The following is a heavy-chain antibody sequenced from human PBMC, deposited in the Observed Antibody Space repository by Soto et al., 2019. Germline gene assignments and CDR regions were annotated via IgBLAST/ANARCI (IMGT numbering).Heavy chain of an antibody. J-gene: IGHJ4*02. CDR3: AKGASTRPFDY. V-gene: IGHV3-30*18. Sequence: GGSLRLSCAASGFTFSSYGMHWVRQAPGKGLEWVAVISYDGSNKYYADSVKGRFTISRDNSKNTLYLQMNSLRAEDTAVYYCAKGASTRPFDYWGQGTLVTVSS. CDR1: GFTFSSYG. D-gene: IGHD2-2*01. CDR2: ISYDGSNK.